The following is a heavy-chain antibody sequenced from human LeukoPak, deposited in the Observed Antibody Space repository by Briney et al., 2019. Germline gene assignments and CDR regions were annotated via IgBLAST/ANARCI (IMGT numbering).Heavy chain of an antibody. D-gene: IGHD3-16*02. V-gene: IGHV1-46*01. J-gene: IGHJ5*02. Sequence: ASVKVSCKASGGTFSSYAISWVRQAPGQGLEWMGIINPSGGSTSYAQKFQGRVTMTRDTSTSTVYMELSSLRSEDTAVYYCARDRRGGYDYVWGSYRGNWFDPWGQGTLVTVSS. CDR1: GGTFSSYA. CDR2: INPSGGST. CDR3: ARDRRGGYDYVWGSYRGNWFDP.